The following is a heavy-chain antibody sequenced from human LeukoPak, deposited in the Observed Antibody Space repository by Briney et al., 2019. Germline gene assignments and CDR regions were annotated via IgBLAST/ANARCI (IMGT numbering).Heavy chain of an antibody. J-gene: IGHJ4*02. CDR1: GFTFGDFA. V-gene: IGHV3-30-3*01. CDR3: ARDYSYLNPITLIRD. Sequence: PGRSLRLSCAASGFTFGDFAMHWVRQTPGKGLEWVAAISHDGNNKYYGASVRGRFTISRDNVKQTLSLQMNSLRPQDTAIYYCARDYSYLNPITLIRDWGLGTLVTVFS. D-gene: IGHD2-15*01. CDR2: ISHDGNNK.